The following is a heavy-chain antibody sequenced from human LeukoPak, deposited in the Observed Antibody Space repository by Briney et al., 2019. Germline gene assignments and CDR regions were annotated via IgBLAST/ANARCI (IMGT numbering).Heavy chain of an antibody. CDR3: ARDYYDSSGYYPFDY. J-gene: IGHJ4*02. CDR2: ISAYNGNT. Sequence: GASVKVSCKASGYTFTSYYMHWVRQAPGQGLEWMGWISAYNGNTNYAQKLQGRVTMTTDTSTSTAYMELRSLRSDDTAVYYCARDYYDSSGYYPFDYWGQGTLVTVSS. CDR1: GYTFTSYY. V-gene: IGHV1-18*04. D-gene: IGHD3-22*01.